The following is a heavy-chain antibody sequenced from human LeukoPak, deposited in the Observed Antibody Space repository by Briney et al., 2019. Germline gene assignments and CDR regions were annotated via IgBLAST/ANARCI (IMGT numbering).Heavy chain of an antibody. Sequence: PSETLSLTCAVYGGSFSGYYWSWLRQPPGKGLEWIGGINHSGSTNYNPSLKSRVTISVDTSKNQFSLKLSSVTAADTAVYYCARKYYDYVWGSYRLYNWFDPWGQGTLVTVSS. CDR2: INHSGST. CDR1: GGSFSGYY. V-gene: IGHV4-34*01. CDR3: ARKYYDYVWGSYRLYNWFDP. J-gene: IGHJ5*02. D-gene: IGHD3-16*02.